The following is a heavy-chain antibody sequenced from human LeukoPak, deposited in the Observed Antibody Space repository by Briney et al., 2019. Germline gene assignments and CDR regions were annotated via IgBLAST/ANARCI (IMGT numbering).Heavy chain of an antibody. CDR2: ISLYNGNT. CDR3: ARGGPFFSSSSSKEYYFDY. CDR1: GYAFINYG. Sequence: ASVKVSCKASGYAFINYGITWVRQAPGQGLEWMGWISLYNGNTDYKLQGRVTMTTDTSTSTAYMDLRSLRSDDTAVYSCARGGPFFSSSSSKEYYFDYWGQGTLVTVSS. J-gene: IGHJ4*02. D-gene: IGHD6-6*01. V-gene: IGHV1-18*01.